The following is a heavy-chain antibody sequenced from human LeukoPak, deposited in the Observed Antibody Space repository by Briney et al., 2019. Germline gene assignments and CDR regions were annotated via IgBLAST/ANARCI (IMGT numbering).Heavy chain of an antibody. J-gene: IGHJ4*02. V-gene: IGHV4-59*01. D-gene: IGHD6-13*01. CDR1: GGSISSYY. Sequence: PSETLSLTCTVSGGSISSYYWSWIRQPPGKGLEWIGYIYYSGSTNYNPSLKSRVTISVDTSKNQFSLKLSSVIAADTAVYYCAREVVAAAGTVDYWGQGTLVIVSS. CDR3: AREVVAAAGTVDY. CDR2: IYYSGST.